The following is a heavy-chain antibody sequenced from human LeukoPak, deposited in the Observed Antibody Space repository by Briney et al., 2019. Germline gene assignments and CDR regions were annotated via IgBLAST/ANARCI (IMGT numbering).Heavy chain of an antibody. CDR2: INTDGSST. D-gene: IGHD3-9*01. CDR1: GFTFSSYW. J-gene: IGHJ4*02. Sequence: GGSLRLSCAASGFTFSSYWMHWVRQAPGKGLVWVSRINTDGSSTTYADSVKGRFTISRDNAKNTLYLQMNSLRAEDTAVYYCARDVRYFDYPLDYWGQGTLVTVSS. CDR3: ARDVRYFDYPLDY. V-gene: IGHV3-74*01.